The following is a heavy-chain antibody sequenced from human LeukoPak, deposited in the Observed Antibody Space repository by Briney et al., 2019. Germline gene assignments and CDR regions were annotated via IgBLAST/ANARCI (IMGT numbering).Heavy chain of an antibody. Sequence: PGGSLRLSCAASGFTFSSYGMHWGRQAPGKGLEWVAFIRYDGSNKYYADSVKGRFTISRDYSKNTLYLQVNSLRPEDTAVYYCAKLSGAYGDSRDYWGQGTLVTVSS. V-gene: IGHV3-30*02. CDR2: IRYDGSNK. J-gene: IGHJ4*02. CDR1: GFTFSSYG. CDR3: AKLSGAYGDSRDY. D-gene: IGHD4-17*01.